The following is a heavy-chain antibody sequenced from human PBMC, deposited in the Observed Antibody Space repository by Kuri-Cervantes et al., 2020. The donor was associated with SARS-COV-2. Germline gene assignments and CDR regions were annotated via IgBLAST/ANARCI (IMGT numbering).Heavy chain of an antibody. J-gene: IGHJ5*02. CDR3: ARDFTVIIPKYNWFDP. Sequence: ASVKVSCKASGYTFTGYYMHWVRQAPGQGLEWMGWISAYNGNTNYAQKLQGRVTMTTDTSTSTAYMELRSLRSDDTAVYYCARDFTVIIPKYNWFDPWGQGTLVTVSS. CDR1: GYTFTGYY. D-gene: IGHD3-3*01. V-gene: IGHV1-18*04. CDR2: ISAYNGNT.